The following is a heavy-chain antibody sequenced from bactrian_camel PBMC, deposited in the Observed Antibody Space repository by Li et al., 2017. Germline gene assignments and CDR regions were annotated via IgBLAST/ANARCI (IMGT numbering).Heavy chain of an antibody. D-gene: IGHD1*01. CDR3: AADKTWYTNSLIDTAYNY. V-gene: IGHV3S53*01. Sequence: HVQLVESGGGSVQTGGSLRLSCAVSGYSNCMAWFWQAPGKDREGVVVIDSTGSAYNYADSVKGRFTISRDSAKNRIYLQMNSLNPEDTAMYYCAADKTWYTNSLIDTAYNYWGPGTQVTVS. CDR1: GYSNC. J-gene: IGHJ4*01. CDR2: IDSTGSA.